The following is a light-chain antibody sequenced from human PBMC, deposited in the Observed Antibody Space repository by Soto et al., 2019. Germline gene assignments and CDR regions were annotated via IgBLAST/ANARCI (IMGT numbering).Light chain of an antibody. CDR3: QQYGSSGT. V-gene: IGKV3-20*01. CDR2: GAS. Sequence: ELVLTQSPGTLSLPPGASANLSSRSSQSVSNNYVAWYQQKPVQAPMLLFYGASNWATGIPVRCSGGGAGAVFTLTSSRLEPEDFAVYYCQQYGSSGTFGQGTKVDIK. CDR1: QSVSNNY. J-gene: IGKJ1*01.